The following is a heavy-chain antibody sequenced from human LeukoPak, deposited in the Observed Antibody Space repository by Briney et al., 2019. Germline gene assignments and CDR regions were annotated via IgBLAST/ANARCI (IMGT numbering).Heavy chain of an antibody. J-gene: IGHJ4*02. Sequence: PGGSLRLSXAASGFTFCDYYMSWIRQAPGKGLEWVSYISSSGSTIYYADSVKGRFTISRDNAKNSLYLQMNSLRAEDTAVYYCARVLRVGYSWGHFDYWGQGTLVTVSS. CDR2: ISSSGSTI. CDR3: ARVLRVGYSWGHFDY. CDR1: GFTFCDYY. V-gene: IGHV3-11*04. D-gene: IGHD5-18*01.